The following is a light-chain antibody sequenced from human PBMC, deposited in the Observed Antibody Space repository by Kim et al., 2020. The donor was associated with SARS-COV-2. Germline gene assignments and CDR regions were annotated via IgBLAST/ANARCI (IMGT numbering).Light chain of an antibody. V-gene: IGLV10-54*01. CDR3: SAWDRSLGAWV. CDR2: RNN. J-gene: IGLJ2*01. CDR1: GNNVGDEG. Sequence: RVTRTLACTGNGNNVGDEGAGWLQQHQGHPPKLLFYRNNNRPSGISERLSASRSGNTASLTITGLQPEDEADYYCSAWDRSLGAWVFGGGTQLTVL.